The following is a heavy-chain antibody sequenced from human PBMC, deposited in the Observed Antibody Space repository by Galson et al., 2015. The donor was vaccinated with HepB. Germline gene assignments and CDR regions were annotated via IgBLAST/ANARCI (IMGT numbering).Heavy chain of an antibody. J-gene: IGHJ6*02. CDR1: GFTFSSYS. CDR3: ARDLEIVVVPATVRSYGMDV. V-gene: IGHV3-21*01. Sequence: SLRLSCAAPGFTFSSYSMNWVRQAPGKGLEWVSSISSSSSYIYYADSVKGRFTISRDNAKNSLYLQMNSLRAEDTAVYYCARDLEIVVVPATVRSYGMDVWG. D-gene: IGHD2-2*01. CDR2: ISSSSSYI.